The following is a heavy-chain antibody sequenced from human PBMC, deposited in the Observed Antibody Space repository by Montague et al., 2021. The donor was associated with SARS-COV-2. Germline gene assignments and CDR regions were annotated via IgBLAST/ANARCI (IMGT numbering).Heavy chain of an antibody. D-gene: IGHD3-16*01. V-gene: IGHV4-4*02. Sequence: SETLSLTCAVSDGSISSPNWWNWVRQPPGKELVWSGEIYYAGNTNYNHSLKSRVTIFIDKSKNHFSLQLSSVTAADTAVYYCARGGTYLDGMDVWGQGTLVAVSS. J-gene: IGHJ6*02. CDR3: ARGGTYLDGMDV. CDR1: DGSISSPNW. CDR2: IYYAGNT.